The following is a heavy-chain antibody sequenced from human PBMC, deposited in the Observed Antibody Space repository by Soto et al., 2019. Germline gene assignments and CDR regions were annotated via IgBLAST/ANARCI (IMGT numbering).Heavy chain of an antibody. CDR3: ARGTGSGSFVIDY. CDR1: GFPFTSYA. V-gene: IGHV3-30-3*01. D-gene: IGHD3-10*01. Sequence: QVLLVESGGGVVQPGTSLTLSCAASGFPFTSYAMHWVRQTPEKGLQWLTIISSDGSTIHHVDSVKGRFTISRDNSKNTVYLQMNSLRADDTAVYYCARGTGSGSFVIDYWGQGTLVTVSS. J-gene: IGHJ4*02. CDR2: ISSDGSTI.